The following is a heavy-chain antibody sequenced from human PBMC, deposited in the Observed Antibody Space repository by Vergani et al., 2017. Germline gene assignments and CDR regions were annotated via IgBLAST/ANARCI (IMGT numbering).Heavy chain of an antibody. J-gene: IGHJ4*02. CDR2: IWYDGSNK. D-gene: IGHD2-15*01. CDR3: ARESTPTQYYFDY. CDR1: GFTFSSYG. V-gene: IGHV3-33*01. Sequence: QVQLVESGGGVVQPGRSLRLSCAASGFTFSSYGMHWVRQAPGKGLEWVAVIWYDGSNKYYADSVKGRFTISRDNAKNSLYLQMNSLRAEDTAVYYCARESTPTQYYFDYWGQGTLVTVSS.